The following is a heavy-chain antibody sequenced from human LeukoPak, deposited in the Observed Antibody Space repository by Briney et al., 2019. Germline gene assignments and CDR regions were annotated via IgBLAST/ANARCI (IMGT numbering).Heavy chain of an antibody. CDR2: MNPNSGNT. Sequence: GASVKVSCKASGYIFTNYGLNWVRQATGQGLEWMGWMNPNSGNTGYAQKFQGRVTMTRNTSISTAYMELSSLRSEDTAVYYCAGGVGYCSGGSCYYTTVYNWFDPWGQGTLVTVSS. CDR3: AGGVGYCSGGSCYYTTVYNWFDP. CDR1: GYIFTNYG. D-gene: IGHD2-15*01. V-gene: IGHV1-8*02. J-gene: IGHJ5*02.